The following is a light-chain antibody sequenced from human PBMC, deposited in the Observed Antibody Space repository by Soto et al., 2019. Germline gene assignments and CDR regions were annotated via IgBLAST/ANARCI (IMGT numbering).Light chain of an antibody. CDR3: QSVDGKNVV. CDR2: EDS. CDR1: SGSIASDY. Sequence: NFMLTQPHSVSESPGKTVSIPCTRSSGSIASDYVQCYQQRPGSAPINVIFEDSQRPSGVPDRFSGSIDTSSNSAYLTISRLTTEDEADFYCQSVDGKNVVFGGGTQLTVL. V-gene: IGLV6-57*04. J-gene: IGLJ2*01.